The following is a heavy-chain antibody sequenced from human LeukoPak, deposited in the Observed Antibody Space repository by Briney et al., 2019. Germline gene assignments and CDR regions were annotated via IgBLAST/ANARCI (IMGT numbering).Heavy chain of an antibody. CDR2: ISGSGGIT. J-gene: IGHJ4*02. D-gene: IGHD6-13*01. CDR3: ATSTAAAGTD. Sequence: GGSLRLSCAASGFTFSSYAMSWVRQAPGKGLEWVSSISGSGGITYYADSVKGRFTFSRDNSKNTLYLQMNSLRAEDTAIYYCATSTAAAGTDWGQGTLVTVSS. V-gene: IGHV3-23*01. CDR1: GFTFSSYA.